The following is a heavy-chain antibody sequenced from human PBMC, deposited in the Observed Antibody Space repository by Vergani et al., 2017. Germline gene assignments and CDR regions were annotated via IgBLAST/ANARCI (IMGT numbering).Heavy chain of an antibody. CDR2: ICHTEDT. J-gene: IGHJ4*02. CDR1: GDSISSNNC. V-gene: IGHV4-4*03. D-gene: IGHD3-16*01. CDR3: ATIGDRRWGYYFDY. Sequence: QVQLQESGPGLVKPPGTLSLTCAVSGDSISSNNCWTWVRQPPGKGQGWIGEICHTEDTKYSPSLKSRVTVSVDESRNLFSLRLNAVTAADTAVYYCATIGDRRWGYYFDYRGQGILVTGSS.